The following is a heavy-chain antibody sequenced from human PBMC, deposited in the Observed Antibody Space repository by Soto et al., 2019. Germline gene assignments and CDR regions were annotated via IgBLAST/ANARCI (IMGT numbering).Heavy chain of an antibody. V-gene: IGHV4-31*03. CDR1: GGSISSGDYY. CDR2: IYYSGST. Sequence: QVQLQESGPGLVKPSQTLSLTCTVSGGSISSGDYYWSWIRQHPGKGLEWIGYIYYSGSTYYNPSLQSRVPXSXDXXKNQFSLKLSSVTAADTAVYYCARWWSGSRQGFDPWGQGTLVTVSS. J-gene: IGHJ5*02. D-gene: IGHD3-3*01. CDR3: ARWWSGSRQGFDP.